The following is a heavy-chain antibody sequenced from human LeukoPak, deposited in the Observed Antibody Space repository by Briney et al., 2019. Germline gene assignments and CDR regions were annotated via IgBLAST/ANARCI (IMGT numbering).Heavy chain of an antibody. J-gene: IGHJ4*02. D-gene: IGHD6-19*01. CDR2: VSHGGSSK. CDR3: AKTTGGWPRFFDH. CDR1: GFTFSSYG. Sequence: GGSLRLSCAASGFTFSSYGLHWVRQAPGKGLEWVAFVSHGGSSKFYAESVKGRFGISRDNSKSTTYLQMNGLRPDDTAVYYCAKTTGGWPRFFDHWGQGTLVAVSS. V-gene: IGHV3-30*02.